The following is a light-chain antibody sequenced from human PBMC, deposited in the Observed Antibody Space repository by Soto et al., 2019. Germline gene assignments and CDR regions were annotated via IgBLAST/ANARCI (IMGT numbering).Light chain of an antibody. CDR3: SSYTSSSTWV. J-gene: IGLJ1*01. CDR1: SSDVGGYSY. CDR2: EVN. Sequence: QSALTQPASVSGSPGQSISISCTGTSSDVGGYSYVSWYQQHPGKAPKLIIYEVNNRPSGVSNRFSGSKSGNTASLTISGLQAEDEADYYCSSYTSSSTWVFGTGTKVTVL. V-gene: IGLV2-14*01.